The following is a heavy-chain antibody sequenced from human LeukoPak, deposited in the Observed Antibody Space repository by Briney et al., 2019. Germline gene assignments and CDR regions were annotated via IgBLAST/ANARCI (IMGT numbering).Heavy chain of an antibody. V-gene: IGHV1-46*01. J-gene: IGHJ3*02. CDR2: INPSGGST. CDR1: GYTFTSYY. CDR3: ARRTGGYDMTFDI. Sequence: ASVKVSCKASGYTFTSYYMHWVRQAPGQGLEWMGIINPSGGSTSYAQKFQGRVTMTRDMSTSTVYMELSSLRSEDTAVYYCARRTGGYDMTFDIWGQGTTVTVSS. D-gene: IGHD2-8*02.